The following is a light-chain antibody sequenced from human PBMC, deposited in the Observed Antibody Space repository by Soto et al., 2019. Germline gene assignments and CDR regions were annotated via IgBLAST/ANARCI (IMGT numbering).Light chain of an antibody. J-gene: IGLJ3*02. CDR1: SSNIGSHD. V-gene: IGLV1-47*02. CDR3: VAWDDSLSGRV. CDR2: RND. Sequence: QSVLTQPPSASGTPGQRVPISCSGSSSNIGSHDVYWYQHLPGTAPKVLIYRNDQRPSGVPDRFSASRSGTSASLAISGLRSEDEADYYCVAWDDSLSGRVFGGGTKLTVL.